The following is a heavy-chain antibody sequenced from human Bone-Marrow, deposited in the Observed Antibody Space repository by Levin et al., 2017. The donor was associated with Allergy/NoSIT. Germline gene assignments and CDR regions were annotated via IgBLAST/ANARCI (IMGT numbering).Heavy chain of an antibody. CDR2: IYDSGST. J-gene: IGHJ3*02. Sequence: LRLSCAVSGGSITGGGHSWTWIRRPPGKGLEWMGNIYDSGSTYYSPSLKSRLIISIDASKNQFSLDLSSVTAADTAVYYCARSDSGDDSFDIWGQGTSVTVSS. V-gene: IGHV4-30-2*01. CDR3: ARSDSGDDSFDI. CDR1: GGSITGGGHS. D-gene: IGHD4-17*01.